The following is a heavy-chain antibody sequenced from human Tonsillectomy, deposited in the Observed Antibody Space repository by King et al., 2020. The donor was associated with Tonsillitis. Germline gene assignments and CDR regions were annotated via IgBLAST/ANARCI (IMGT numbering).Heavy chain of an antibody. V-gene: IGHV4-59*01. J-gene: IGHJ3*02. CDR1: GGSISSYY. CDR3: ARGGSTREYDAFYI. D-gene: IGHD5/OR15-5a*01. CDR2: NYYSGST. Sequence: VQLQESGPGLVKPSATMSLTCTVSGGSISSYYWSWLRQPPGKGLEWIGYNYYSGSTNYNPSIKSRVTITVDTSKNQFYLKLSSVTAADTAVYYCARGGSTREYDAFYICGQGTMFTVSS.